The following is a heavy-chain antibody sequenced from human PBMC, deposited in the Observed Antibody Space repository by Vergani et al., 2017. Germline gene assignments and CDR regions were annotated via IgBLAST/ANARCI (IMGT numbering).Heavy chain of an antibody. CDR1: GFTFSSYA. D-gene: IGHD4-17*01. V-gene: IGHV3-30-3*01. CDR2: ISYVGSNK. Sequence: QVQLVESGGGVVQPGRSLRLSCAASGFTFSSYAMHWVRQAPGKGLEWVAVISYVGSNKYYADSVKGRFTISRDNSKNTLYLQMNSLRAEDTAVYYCARDPMGYGDYPYYFDYWGQGTLVTVSS. CDR3: ARDPMGYGDYPYYFDY. J-gene: IGHJ4*02.